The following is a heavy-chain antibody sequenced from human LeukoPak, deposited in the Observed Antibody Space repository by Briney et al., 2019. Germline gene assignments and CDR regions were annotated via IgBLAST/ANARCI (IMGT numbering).Heavy chain of an antibody. CDR1: GGTFSSYA. D-gene: IGHD3-10*01. CDR3: ARAPSHYYGSGSYLGY. CDR2: IIPIFGTA. V-gene: IGHV1-69*01. J-gene: IGHJ4*02. Sequence: SVKVSCKASGGTFSSYAISWVRQAPGQGLEWMGGIIPIFGTANHAQMFQGRVTITADESTSTAYMELSSLRSEDTAVYYCARAPSHYYGSGSYLGYWGQGTLVTVSS.